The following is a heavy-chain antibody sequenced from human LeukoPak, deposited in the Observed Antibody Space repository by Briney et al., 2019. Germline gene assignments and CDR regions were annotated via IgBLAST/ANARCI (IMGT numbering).Heavy chain of an antibody. CDR3: ASPTLPYYYDSSGSNDAFDI. Sequence: SETLSLTCAVYGGSFSGYYWSWIRQPPVKGLEWIGEINHSGSTNYNPSLKSRVTISVDTSKNQFSLKLSSVTAADTAVYYCASPTLPYYYDSSGSNDAFDIWGQGTMVTVSS. J-gene: IGHJ3*02. CDR2: INHSGST. V-gene: IGHV4-34*01. CDR1: GGSFSGYY. D-gene: IGHD3-22*01.